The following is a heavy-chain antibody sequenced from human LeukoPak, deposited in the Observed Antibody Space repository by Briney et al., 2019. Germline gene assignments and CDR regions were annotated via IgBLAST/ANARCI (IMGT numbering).Heavy chain of an antibody. V-gene: IGHV4-59*01. D-gene: IGHD1-20*01. CDR2: IYYSGST. Sequence: SETLSLTCTVSGGSISSYYWSWIRRPPGKGLEWIGYIYYSGSTNYNPSLKSRVTISVDTSKYQFSLKLSSVTAADTAVYYCARMKITSLDYWGQGTLVTVSS. J-gene: IGHJ4*02. CDR1: GGSISSYY. CDR3: ARMKITSLDY.